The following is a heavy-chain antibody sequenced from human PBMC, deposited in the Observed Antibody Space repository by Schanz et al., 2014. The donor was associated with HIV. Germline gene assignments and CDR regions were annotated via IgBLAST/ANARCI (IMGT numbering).Heavy chain of an antibody. CDR2: ISTSGGST. D-gene: IGHD2-21*02. CDR1: GFDFKTYA. V-gene: IGHV3-23*01. J-gene: IGHJ6*02. CDR3: ARLLVTPFSYNYGLDV. Sequence: EGQLLESGGGLVRPGGSLTLSCATSGFDFKTYAMNWVRQAPGKGLEWVSHISTSGGSTYYADSVKGRFTISRDNSLDTVYLQMHSLGAEDTAVYYCARLLVTPFSYNYGLDVWGQGTPVTVSS.